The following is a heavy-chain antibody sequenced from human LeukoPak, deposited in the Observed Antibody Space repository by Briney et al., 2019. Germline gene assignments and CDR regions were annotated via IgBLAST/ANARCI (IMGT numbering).Heavy chain of an antibody. V-gene: IGHV4-61*02. D-gene: IGHD2-15*01. CDR3: ARVDGSCSGGSCPSGNWFDP. CDR2: FHTRGST. CDR1: RGSISSDNYY. Sequence: SETLSLTCTVSRGSISSDNYYWSWIRQPAGKGLEWIGRFHTRGSTNYNPSLKSQVLISVDTSKNQFSLKLNSVTAADTAVYYCARVDGSCSGGSCPSGNWFDPWGQGTLVTVSS. J-gene: IGHJ5*02.